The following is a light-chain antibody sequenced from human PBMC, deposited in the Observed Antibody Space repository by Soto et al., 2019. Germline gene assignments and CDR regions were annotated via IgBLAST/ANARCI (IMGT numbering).Light chain of an antibody. CDR1: QSVSRAS. V-gene: IGKV3D-20*02. Sequence: IVLTQSPGTLSLSPGERATVYCRVSQSVSRASLAWYHQRPGQAPRLLIYGASSRATGVPDRFSGGGSGTDFTLTISSLEPEDFAVYYCQQRNRWPPVTFGGGTKVDIK. CDR3: QQRNRWPPVT. CDR2: GAS. J-gene: IGKJ4*01.